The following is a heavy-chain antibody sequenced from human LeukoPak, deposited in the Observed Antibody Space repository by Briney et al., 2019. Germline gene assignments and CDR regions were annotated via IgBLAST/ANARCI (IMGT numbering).Heavy chain of an antibody. J-gene: IGHJ4*02. Sequence: AGGSLRLSCAASGFTFTNYAMSWVRQAPGKGLEWVSGISDVEKIPYYSDSVKGRFTTSRDNSKKTVYLQMNNLRAEDTAVYFCARHDSYIPYWGQGIPVTVSS. CDR3: ARHDSYIPY. CDR1: GFTFTNYA. V-gene: IGHV3-23*01. D-gene: IGHD3-10*01. CDR2: ISDVEKIP.